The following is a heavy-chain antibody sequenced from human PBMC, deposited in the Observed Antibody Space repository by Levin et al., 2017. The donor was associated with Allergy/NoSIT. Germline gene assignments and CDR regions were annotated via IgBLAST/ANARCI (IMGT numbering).Heavy chain of an antibody. D-gene: IGHD1-1*01. CDR1: GFTFSRYS. V-gene: IGHV3-21*01. J-gene: IGHJ5*02. Sequence: GESLKISCAASGFTFSRYSMNWVRQAPGKGLEWVSSISSSSNYIYYADSVKGRFSISRDNAKNSLYLQMNSLRAEDAATYYCATDPPADKTAVRLERLSWFDPWGQGTLVTVSS. CDR2: ISSSSNYI. CDR3: ATDPPADKTAVRLERLSWFDP.